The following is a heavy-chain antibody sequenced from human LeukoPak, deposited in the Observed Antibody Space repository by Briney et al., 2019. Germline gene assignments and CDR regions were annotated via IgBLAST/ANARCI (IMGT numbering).Heavy chain of an antibody. CDR2: INPNSGGT. Sequence: ASVKVSCKASGYTLTGYYMHWVRQAPGQGLEWMGWINPNSGGTNYAQKFQGRVTMTRDTSISTAYMELSRLRSDDTAVYYCARDGGDFWSGYYYYFDYWGQGTLVTVSS. D-gene: IGHD3-3*01. J-gene: IGHJ4*02. CDR1: GYTLTGYY. CDR3: ARDGGDFWSGYYYYFDY. V-gene: IGHV1-2*02.